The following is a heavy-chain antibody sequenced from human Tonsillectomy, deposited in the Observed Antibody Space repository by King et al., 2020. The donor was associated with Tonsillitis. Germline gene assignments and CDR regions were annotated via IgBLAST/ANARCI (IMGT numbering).Heavy chain of an antibody. CDR1: GDSLSSTYYH. CDR2: IYYSGTT. D-gene: IGHD7-27*01. J-gene: IGHJ2*01. Sequence: QLQESGPGLVKPSETLSLTCTVSGDSLSSTYYHWGWIRQPPGKGLEWIGSIYYSGTTYYNTSLKSRVTISVDTSKNQFSLRLSSVTAADTAVYYCARQGTSNWGSGYFDLWGRGTLVTVSS. CDR3: ARQGTSNWGSGYFDL. V-gene: IGHV4-39*01.